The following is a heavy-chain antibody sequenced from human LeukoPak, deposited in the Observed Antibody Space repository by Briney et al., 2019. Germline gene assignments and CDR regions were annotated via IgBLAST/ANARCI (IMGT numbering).Heavy chain of an antibody. D-gene: IGHD6-19*01. Sequence: SQTLSLTCAISGDSVSINSAAWNWIRQSPSRGLEWLGRTYQRSKWYNDYAVSVKSRITINPDMSKNQFSLQLNSVTPEDTAVYYCARSPSPYSSGWYFGYWGQGTLVTVSS. CDR2: TYQRSKWYN. CDR3: ARSPSPYSSGWYFGY. CDR1: GDSVSINSAA. J-gene: IGHJ4*02. V-gene: IGHV6-1*01.